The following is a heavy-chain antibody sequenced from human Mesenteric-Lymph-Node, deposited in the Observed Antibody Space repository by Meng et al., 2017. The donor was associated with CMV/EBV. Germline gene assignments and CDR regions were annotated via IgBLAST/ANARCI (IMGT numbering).Heavy chain of an antibody. CDR3: ARQSGEINVYGY. Sequence: GESLKISCAASGFTFSSYWMSWVRQAPGKGLEWVANIKQDGSEKYYVDSLKGRFTISRDNAKNSLYLQMNSLSAEDTAVYYCARQSGEINVYGYWDQGTLVTVSS. D-gene: IGHD2-8*01. J-gene: IGHJ4*02. V-gene: IGHV3-7*01. CDR1: GFTFSSYW. CDR2: IKQDGSEK.